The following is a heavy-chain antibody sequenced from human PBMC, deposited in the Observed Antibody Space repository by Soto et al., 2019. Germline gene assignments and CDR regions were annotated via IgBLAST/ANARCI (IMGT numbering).Heavy chain of an antibody. D-gene: IGHD4-17*01. CDR3: ARGFGYGDYFDY. J-gene: IGHJ4*02. V-gene: IGHV4-59*01. CDR2: IYYSGST. CDR1: GVSISSYY. Sequence: SETLSLTCTVSGVSISSYYWIWIRQPPGKGLEWIGYIYYSGSTNYNPSLKSRVTISVDTSKNQFSLKLSSVTAADTAVYYCARGFGYGDYFDYWGQGTLVTVSS.